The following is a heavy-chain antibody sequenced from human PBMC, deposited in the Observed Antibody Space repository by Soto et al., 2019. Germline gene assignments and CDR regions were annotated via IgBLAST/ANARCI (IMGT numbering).Heavy chain of an antibody. V-gene: IGHV3-21*04. J-gene: IGHJ6*02. Sequence: LRLSFSASGFNFNSYTINWVRQAPGKRLEWLSSISSSGYIFSTDFAKGRFTVSRDISKNTVFLEMKTLRVEDTAVYYCASSPSSVVSKFYGMDVWGLGTTVTVSS. CDR1: GFNFNSYT. CDR3: ASSPSSVVSKFYGMDV. D-gene: IGHD2-21*01. CDR2: ISSSGYI.